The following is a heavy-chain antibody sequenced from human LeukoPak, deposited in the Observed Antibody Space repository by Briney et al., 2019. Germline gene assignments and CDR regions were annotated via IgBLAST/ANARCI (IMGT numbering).Heavy chain of an antibody. CDR1: GFTFSSYA. CDR2: ISGSGGST. D-gene: IGHD3-9*01. V-gene: IGHV3-23*01. CDR3: AKRGVTGYKEGFDY. Sequence: GGSLRLSCAASGFTFSSYAMSWVRQAPGKGLEWVSAISGSGGSTYYADSVKGRFTISRDNSGNTLFLQMNSLRAEDTAVYYCAKRGVTGYKEGFDYWGQGTLVTVSS. J-gene: IGHJ4*02.